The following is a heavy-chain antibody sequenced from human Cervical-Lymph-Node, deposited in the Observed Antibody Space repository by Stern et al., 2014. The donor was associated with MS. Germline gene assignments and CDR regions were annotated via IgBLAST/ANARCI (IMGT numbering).Heavy chain of an antibody. CDR1: GGTFSSYA. CDR2: IFHMFATA. D-gene: IGHD5-12*01. Sequence: VQLVQSGAEEKKPGSSVKVSCRASGGTFSSYAVNWVRQAPGQGLEWMGGIFHMFATANFSQRFQVRVTITADESTTTAYMELISLTSDYTAVYFCAREAIGHSGTFDFCVQGSLVSVSS. V-gene: IGHV1-69*01. J-gene: IGHJ4*02. CDR3: AREAIGHSGTFDF.